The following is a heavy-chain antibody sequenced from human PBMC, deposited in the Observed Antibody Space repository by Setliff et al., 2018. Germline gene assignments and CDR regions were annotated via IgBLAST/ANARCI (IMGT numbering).Heavy chain of an antibody. D-gene: IGHD2-2*01. V-gene: IGHV4-39*01. CDR3: ASYCSSTSCPFDY. J-gene: IGHJ4*02. CDR1: GGSIRSSTHY. Sequence: KPSETLSLTCTVSGGSIRSSTHYWGWIRQPPGKGLEWIGTIYSGLTYYTPSLRSRATISRDNSKNTLYLQMNSLRAEDTAVYYCASYCSSTSCPFDYWGQGTLVTVSS. CDR2: IYSGLT.